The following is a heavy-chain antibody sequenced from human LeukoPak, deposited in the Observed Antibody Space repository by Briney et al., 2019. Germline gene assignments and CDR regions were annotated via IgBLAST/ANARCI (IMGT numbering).Heavy chain of an antibody. V-gene: IGHV4-59*02. CDR1: GGSVSSYY. Sequence: SETLSLTCTVSGGSVSSYYWSWIRQSPGKGLEWIGYLHYSGSTNYNPSLKSRVTISSDTSKNQLSLNLTSVTAADTAVYYCARGCSGGSCFAYWGQGTLVTVSS. CDR3: ARGCSGGSCFAY. J-gene: IGHJ4*02. D-gene: IGHD2-15*01. CDR2: LHYSGST.